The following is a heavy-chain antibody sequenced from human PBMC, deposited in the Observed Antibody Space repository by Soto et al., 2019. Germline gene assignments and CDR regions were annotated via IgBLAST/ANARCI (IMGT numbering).Heavy chain of an antibody. CDR1: GFTLSGYA. D-gene: IGHD6-6*01. V-gene: IGHV3-64*01. J-gene: IGHJ6*03. CDR2: ISSNGVGT. CDR3: ARRARPDFYYMDV. Sequence: GGSLRLSCAASGFTLSGYAMDWVRQAPGKGLEYVSGISSNGVGTYYANSVQGRFTISRDNSKNTVYLQMGSLRPEDMAVYYCARRARPDFYYMDVWAKRTTVTVSS.